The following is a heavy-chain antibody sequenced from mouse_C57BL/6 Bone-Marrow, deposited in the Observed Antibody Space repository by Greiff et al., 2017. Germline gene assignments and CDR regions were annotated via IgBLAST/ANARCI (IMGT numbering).Heavy chain of an antibody. J-gene: IGHJ1*03. CDR2: IYPGDGDT. V-gene: IGHV1-82*01. D-gene: IGHD2-1*01. Sequence: VQVVESGPELVKPGASVKISCKASGYAFSSSWMNWVKQRPGKGLEWIGRIYPGDGDTNYNGKFKGKATLTASKSSSTAYMQLSSLTSEDSAVYFCARGGGNYEYFDVWGTGTTVTVSS. CDR3: ARGGGNYEYFDV. CDR1: GYAFSSSW.